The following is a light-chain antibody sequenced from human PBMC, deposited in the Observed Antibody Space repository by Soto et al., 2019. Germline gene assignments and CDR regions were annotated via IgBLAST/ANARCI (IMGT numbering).Light chain of an antibody. CDR2: GAS. J-gene: IGKJ4*01. Sequence: DVQMTQSPSSLSASVGDRVTITCRASQDINSYLTWYQQKPGNAPKFLIYGASSLQTGVPSRFSGRESATDFTLTISNLQPEYSATYYGQQYNIYPLTVGGGTKVEIK. CDR1: QDINSY. V-gene: IGKV1D-16*01. CDR3: QQYNIYPLT.